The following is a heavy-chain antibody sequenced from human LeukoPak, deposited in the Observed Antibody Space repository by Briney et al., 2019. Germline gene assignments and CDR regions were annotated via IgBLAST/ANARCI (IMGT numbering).Heavy chain of an antibody. CDR1: GFTVSSNY. D-gene: IGHD3-22*01. CDR2: IYSGGST. V-gene: IGHV3-53*01. CDR3: ARAQPSLFYYDSSGYYYFDY. Sequence: PGGSLRLSCAASGFTVSSNYMSWVRQAPGKGLEWVSVIYSGGSTYYADSVKGRFTISRDNSKNTLYLQMNSLRAEDTAVYYCARAQPSLFYYDSSGYYYFDYWGQGTLVTVSS. J-gene: IGHJ4*02.